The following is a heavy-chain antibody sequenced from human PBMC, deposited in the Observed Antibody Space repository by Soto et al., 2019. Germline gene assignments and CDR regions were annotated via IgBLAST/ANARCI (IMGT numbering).Heavy chain of an antibody. Sequence: PGGSLRLSCAASGFTFSSYAMSWVRQAPGKGLEWVSAISGSGGSTYYADSVKGRFTISRDNSKNTLYLQMNSLRAEDTAVYYCAKTFVVPAAMLSDYFDYWGQGTLVTVSS. CDR3: AKTFVVPAAMLSDYFDY. D-gene: IGHD2-2*01. J-gene: IGHJ4*02. V-gene: IGHV3-23*01. CDR1: GFTFSSYA. CDR2: ISGSGGST.